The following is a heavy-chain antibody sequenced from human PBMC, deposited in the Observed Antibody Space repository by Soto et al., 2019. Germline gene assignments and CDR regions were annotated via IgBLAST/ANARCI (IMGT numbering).Heavy chain of an antibody. J-gene: IGHJ3*02. CDR3: ARESSGPDDAFDI. V-gene: IGHV3-21*01. CDR2: ISSSSSYI. Sequence: GGLQSLSYAASSFNFSSYSMNWVHQAPGKGLEWVSSISSSSSYIYYADSVKGRFTISRDNAKNSLYLQMNSLRAEDTAVYYCARESSGPDDAFDIWGQGTMVTVSS. CDR1: SFNFSSYS. D-gene: IGHD6-25*01.